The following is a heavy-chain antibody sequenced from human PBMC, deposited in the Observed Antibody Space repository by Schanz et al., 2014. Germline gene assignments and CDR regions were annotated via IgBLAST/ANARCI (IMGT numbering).Heavy chain of an antibody. CDR2: IWYDGNNK. CDR3: AKDLQRELLRDDHYYGMDV. D-gene: IGHD1-26*01. Sequence: VQLVESGGGVVRPGGSLRLSCAASGFAFNNYGMHWVRQAPGKGLEWVAIIWYDGNNKKYADSVKGRFTISRDNFKNTLFLQMNSLRAEDTAVYYCAKDLQRELLRDDHYYGMDVWGQGTTVTVSS. J-gene: IGHJ6*02. V-gene: IGHV3-30*02. CDR1: GFAFNNYG.